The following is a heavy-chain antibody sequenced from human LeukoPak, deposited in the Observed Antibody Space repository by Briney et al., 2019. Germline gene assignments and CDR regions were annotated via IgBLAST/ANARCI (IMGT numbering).Heavy chain of an antibody. V-gene: IGHV3-23*01. Sequence: PGGSLRLSCAASGFTFSSYAMSWVRQAPGKGLEWVSAISGSGGSTYYADSVKGRFTISGDNSKNTLYLQMNSLRAEDTAVYYCAKVPYYDFWSGSNSNYYYGMDVWGQGTTVTVSS. J-gene: IGHJ6*02. CDR2: ISGSGGST. CDR3: AKVPYYDFWSGSNSNYYYGMDV. CDR1: GFTFSSYA. D-gene: IGHD3-3*01.